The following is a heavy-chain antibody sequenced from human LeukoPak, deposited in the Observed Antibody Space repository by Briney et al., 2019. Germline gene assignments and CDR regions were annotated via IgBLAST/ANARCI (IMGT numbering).Heavy chain of an antibody. Sequence: SETLSLTCTVSGGSISSYYWSWIRQPPGKGLEWIGEIYHSGSTNYNPSLKSRVTISVDTSKNQFSLKLSSVTAADTAVYYCARRRRAVWFGDWGQGTLVTVSS. J-gene: IGHJ4*02. CDR2: IYHSGST. CDR3: ARRRRAVWFGD. D-gene: IGHD3-10*01. CDR1: GGSISSYY. V-gene: IGHV4-59*12.